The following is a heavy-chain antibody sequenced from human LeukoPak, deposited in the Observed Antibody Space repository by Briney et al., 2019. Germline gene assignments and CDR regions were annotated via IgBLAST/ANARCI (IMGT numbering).Heavy chain of an antibody. D-gene: IGHD3-9*01. CDR2: ISSSGSTI. CDR1: GFTFSSYW. J-gene: IGHJ6*03. Sequence: GGSLRLSCAASGFTFSSYWMSWVRQAPGKGLEWVSYISSSGSTIYYADSVKGRFTISRDNAKNSLYLQMNSLRAEDTAVYYCAREFFEVLRIRYYYYYYMDVWGKGTTVTVSS. CDR3: AREFFEVLRIRYYYYYYMDV. V-gene: IGHV3-48*04.